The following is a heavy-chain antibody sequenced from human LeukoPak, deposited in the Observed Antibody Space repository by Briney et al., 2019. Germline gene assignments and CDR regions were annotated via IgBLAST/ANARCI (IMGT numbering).Heavy chain of an antibody. V-gene: IGHV4-59*02. CDR1: CASVTYYY. D-gene: IGHD7-27*01. CDR2: IHHSGNS. CDR3: TRGHWGLQS. Sequence: SETLSLTCTVSCASVTYYYWSWMGQSPAKGLEWISYIHHSGNSDYNPSLRSRVTTSLDTSKNQFSLNMISVTAADTGVYYCTRGHWGLQSWSQGTLVTVSS. J-gene: IGHJ5*02.